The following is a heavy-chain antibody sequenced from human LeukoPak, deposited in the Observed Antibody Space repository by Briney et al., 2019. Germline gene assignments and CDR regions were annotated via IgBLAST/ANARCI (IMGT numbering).Heavy chain of an antibody. J-gene: IGHJ4*02. Sequence: SVKVSCKASGGTFTSYAISWVRQAPGQGLEWMGGIIPIFGTANYAQKFQGRVTITADESTSTAYMELSSLRSEDTAVYYCASRDRGVETDYWGQGTLVTVSS. V-gene: IGHV1-69*13. CDR2: IIPIFGTA. CDR3: ASRDRGVETDY. D-gene: IGHD5-24*01. CDR1: GGTFTSYA.